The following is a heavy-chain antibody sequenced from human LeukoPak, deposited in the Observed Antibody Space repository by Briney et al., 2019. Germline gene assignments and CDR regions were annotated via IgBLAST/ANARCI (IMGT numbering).Heavy chain of an antibody. V-gene: IGHV3-21*01. CDR1: GFTFSSYS. J-gene: IGHJ6*02. D-gene: IGHD2-2*01. CDR2: ISSSSSYI. CDR3: ARVRSIVVVPAASDV. Sequence: GGSLRLSCAASGFTFSSYSMNWVRQAPGKGLEWVSSISSSSSYIYYADSVKGRFTISRDNAKNSLYLQMNSLRAEDAAVYYCARVRSIVVVPAASDVWGQGTTVTVSS.